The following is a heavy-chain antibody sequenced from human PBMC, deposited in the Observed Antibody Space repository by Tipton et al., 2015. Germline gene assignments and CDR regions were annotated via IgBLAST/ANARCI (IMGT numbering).Heavy chain of an antibody. CDR2: ISWNSGSL. Sequence: SLRLSCAASGFDFETYAMHWVRQVPGKGLEWVSGISWNSGSLGYADSVKGRFTISRDNAKKSVFLQMNSLRVEDTAVYYCARSGGYGWDYWGQGALVTVSS. J-gene: IGHJ4*02. CDR3: ARSGGYGWDY. D-gene: IGHD5-12*01. CDR1: GFDFETYA. V-gene: IGHV3-9*01.